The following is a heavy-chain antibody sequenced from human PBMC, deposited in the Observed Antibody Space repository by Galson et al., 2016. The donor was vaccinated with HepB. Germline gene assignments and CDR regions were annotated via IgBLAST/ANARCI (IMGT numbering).Heavy chain of an antibody. D-gene: IGHD6-19*01. CDR3: ARGQFDAFDI. CDR1: GYTFTNYA. Sequence: SVKVSCKASGYTFTNYAIHWVRQAPEQRLAWMGWINPGDGETKYSENFQGRVSINRDTSARTAHMELTSLRFEDTAIYFCARGQFDAFDIWGQGTLVTVSS. V-gene: IGHV1-3*01. CDR2: INPGDGET. J-gene: IGHJ3*02.